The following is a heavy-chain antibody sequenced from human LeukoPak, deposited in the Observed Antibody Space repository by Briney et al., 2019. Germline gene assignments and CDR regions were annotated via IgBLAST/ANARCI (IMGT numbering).Heavy chain of an antibody. V-gene: IGHV4-4*07. J-gene: IGHJ4*02. D-gene: IGHD5-18*01. Sequence: SETLSLTCTVSGGSISSYYWSWVRQPAGKGLEWIGRIYTSGNSNYNPSLKSRVTMSVDTSKNQFSLKLSSVTAADTAVYYCARDHGYSYGSYFDYWGQGTLVTVSS. CDR1: GGSISSYY. CDR3: ARDHGYSYGSYFDY. CDR2: IYTSGNS.